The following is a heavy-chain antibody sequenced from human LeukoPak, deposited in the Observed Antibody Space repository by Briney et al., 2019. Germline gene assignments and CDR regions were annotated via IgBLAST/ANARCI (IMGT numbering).Heavy chain of an antibody. V-gene: IGHV1-69*04. CDR3: ARDGTRGYSYGSDY. CDR2: IIPILGIA. D-gene: IGHD5-18*01. J-gene: IGHJ4*02. Sequence: SVKVSCKASGGTFSSYAISWVRQAPGQGLEWMGRIIPILGIANYAQKFQGRVTITADKSTSTAYMELSSLRSDDTAVYYCARDGTRGYSYGSDYWGQGTLVTVSS. CDR1: GGTFSSYA.